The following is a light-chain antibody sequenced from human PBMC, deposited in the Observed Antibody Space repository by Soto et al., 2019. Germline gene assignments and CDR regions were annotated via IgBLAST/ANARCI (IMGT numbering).Light chain of an antibody. V-gene: IGKV3-20*01. J-gene: IGKJ4*01. CDR2: GAS. CDR3: QQYGSSPA. CDR1: QSVSSSY. Sequence: EIVLTQSPGTLSLSPGERATLSCRASQSVSSSYLAWYQQKPGQAPRLLIYGASSRATGIPDRFSGSGSGTDVTLTISRLEPEGFEVYYCQQYGSSPAFGGGTKVEIK.